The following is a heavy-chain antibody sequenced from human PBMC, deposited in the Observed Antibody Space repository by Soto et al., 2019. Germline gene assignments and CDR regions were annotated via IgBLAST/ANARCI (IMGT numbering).Heavy chain of an antibody. Sequence: ETLSLTCTVSGGSISSYYWSWIRQPPGKGLEWIGYIYYSGSTNYNPSLKSRVTISVDTSKNQFSLKLSSVTAADTAVYYCARGRGYSYGYFVFWGQGTLVTVSS. J-gene: IGHJ4*02. D-gene: IGHD5-18*01. CDR3: ARGRGYSYGYFVF. V-gene: IGHV4-59*08. CDR2: IYYSGST. CDR1: GGSISSYY.